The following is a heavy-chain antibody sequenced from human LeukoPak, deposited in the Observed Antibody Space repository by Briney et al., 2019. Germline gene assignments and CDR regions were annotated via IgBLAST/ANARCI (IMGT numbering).Heavy chain of an antibody. CDR3: ARGRRTNYYMDY. V-gene: IGHV3-74*01. J-gene: IGHJ4*02. Sequence: GGSLRLSCAASGFTFSSYWMHWVRQAPGKGLVWVSRINSDGSSTSYADSVKGRFTISRDNAKNTLYLQMNSPRAEDTAVYYCARGRRTNYYMDYWGQGTLVIVSS. D-gene: IGHD3/OR15-3a*01. CDR2: INSDGSST. CDR1: GFTFSSYW.